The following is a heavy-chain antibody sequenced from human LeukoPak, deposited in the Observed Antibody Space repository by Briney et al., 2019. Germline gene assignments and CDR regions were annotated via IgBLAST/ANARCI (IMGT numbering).Heavy chain of an antibody. J-gene: IGHJ3*02. CDR2: ISSSSSYI. Sequence: PGGSLRLSCAASGFTFSSYSMNWVRQAPGKGLEWVSSISSSSSYIYYADSVKGRFTISRDNAKNSLYLQMNSLRAEDTAVYYCARDRYSSSPGGDAFDIWGQGTMVTVSS. CDR1: GFTFSSYS. V-gene: IGHV3-21*01. CDR3: ARDRYSSSPGGDAFDI. D-gene: IGHD6-13*01.